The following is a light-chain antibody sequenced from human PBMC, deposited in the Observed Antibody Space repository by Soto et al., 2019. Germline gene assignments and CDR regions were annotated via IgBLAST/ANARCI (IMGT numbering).Light chain of an antibody. Sequence: QSALTQPASVSGSPGQSLTISCTGTSSDVGGYNYVSWYQQHPGKAPKLMIYDVSNRPSGVSNRFSGSKSGNTASLTISGVQAEDEADYYCSSYTSSSTVFGTGTKVTVL. J-gene: IGLJ1*01. V-gene: IGLV2-14*01. CDR1: SSDVGGYNY. CDR2: DVS. CDR3: SSYTSSSTV.